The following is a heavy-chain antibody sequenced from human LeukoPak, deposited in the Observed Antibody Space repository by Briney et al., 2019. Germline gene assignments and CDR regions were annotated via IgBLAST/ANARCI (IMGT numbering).Heavy chain of an antibody. Sequence: PGGSLRLSCAASGFTLSSYAMSWVRQAPGKGLEWVSLISGNAGSTYYADSVKGRFTISRDITKNTLYLQMNSLRAEDTATYYCAKAGLQSSEWLPPLNCWGQGTLVTVSS. J-gene: IGHJ4*02. CDR2: ISGNAGST. CDR1: GFTLSSYA. CDR3: AKAGLQSSEWLPPLNC. V-gene: IGHV3-23*01. D-gene: IGHD3-3*01.